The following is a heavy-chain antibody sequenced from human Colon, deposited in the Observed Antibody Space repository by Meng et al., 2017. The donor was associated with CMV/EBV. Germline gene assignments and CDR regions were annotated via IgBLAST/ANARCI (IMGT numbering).Heavy chain of an antibody. Sequence: ASVKVSCKASGYSFTRFSISWVRQAPGQGLEWMGWISPYNGDTNYAQKFQGRVTMSTDISTSTTYMDLRSLTSDDTAVYYCARVGVVVPGATYAMDVWGQGTPVTVSS. J-gene: IGHJ6*02. D-gene: IGHD3-3*01. V-gene: IGHV1-18*04. CDR1: GYSFTRFS. CDR3: ARVGVVVPGATYAMDV. CDR2: ISPYNGDT.